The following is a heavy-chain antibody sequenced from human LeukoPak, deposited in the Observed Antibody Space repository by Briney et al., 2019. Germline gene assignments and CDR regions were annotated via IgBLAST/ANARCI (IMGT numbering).Heavy chain of an antibody. V-gene: IGHV3-69-1*01. J-gene: IGHJ4*02. CDR2: ISSSSRNYI. CDR3: ARDRATVVTHCLDY. CDR1: GFTLSDHY. D-gene: IGHD4-23*01. Sequence: GGSLRLSCAASGFTLSDHYMDWVRQAPGKGLEWVSAISSSSRNYILYADSVKGRFTISRDNAKNSLYLQMNSLRAEDTAVYYCARDRATVVTHCLDYWGQGTLVTVSS.